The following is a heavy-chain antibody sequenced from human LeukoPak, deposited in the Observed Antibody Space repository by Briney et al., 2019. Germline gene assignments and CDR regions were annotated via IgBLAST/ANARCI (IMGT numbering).Heavy chain of an antibody. CDR3: ARDSGLLYGSGGNPWGGDLYYMDV. V-gene: IGHV1-2*02. CDR1: GYTFTGYY. Sequence: GASVKVSCKASGYTFTGYYMHWVRQAPGQGLEWMGWINPNSGGTNYAQKFQGRVNMTRDTSISTAYMELSRLRSDDTAVYYCARDSGLLYGSGGNPWGGDLYYMDVWGKGTTVTISS. D-gene: IGHD3-10*01. CDR2: INPNSGGT. J-gene: IGHJ6*03.